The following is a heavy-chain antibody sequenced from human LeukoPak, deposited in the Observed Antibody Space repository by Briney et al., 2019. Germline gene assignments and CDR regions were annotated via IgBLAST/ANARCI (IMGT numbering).Heavy chain of an antibody. CDR1: GFTVSNNY. Sequence: PGGSLRLSCAVSGFTVSNNYMTWVRQVPGKGLGWVSLIYRGGNTYYADSVKGRFTISRDNSKNTLYLQMNSLRAEDTAVYYCGSGEWPQNYWGQGTLVTVSS. V-gene: IGHV3-53*01. CDR2: IYRGGNT. D-gene: IGHD3-10*01. CDR3: GSGEWPQNY. J-gene: IGHJ4*02.